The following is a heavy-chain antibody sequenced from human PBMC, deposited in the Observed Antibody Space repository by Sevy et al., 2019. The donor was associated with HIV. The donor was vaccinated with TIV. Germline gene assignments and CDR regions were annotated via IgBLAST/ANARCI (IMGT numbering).Heavy chain of an antibody. Sequence: ASVKVSCKVSGYTFSTYRITWVRQAPGQGLEWMGWISPHNGDTNYARKLQGKVSMTTDTSTTTAYMELRGLTSDDTALYYCARVFCSGGRCYSLAYWGQGTLVTVSS. V-gene: IGHV1-18*01. J-gene: IGHJ4*02. CDR2: ISPHNGDT. D-gene: IGHD2-15*01. CDR1: GYTFSTYR. CDR3: ARVFCSGGRCYSLAY.